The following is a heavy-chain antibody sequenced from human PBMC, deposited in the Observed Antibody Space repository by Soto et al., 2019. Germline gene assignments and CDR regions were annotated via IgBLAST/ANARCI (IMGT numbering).Heavy chain of an antibody. CDR3: ARGWGSCYLGGGQGY. Sequence: QVQLVQSGAEVKKPGSSVKVSCKASGGTFSSYAISWVRQAPGQGLEWMGGIIPIFGTANYAKKFQGRVTITADESTSTAYMELRSLRSEDTDVYYWARGWGSCYLGGGQGYWGQGTLVTVSS. CDR1: GGTFSSYA. V-gene: IGHV1-69*12. CDR2: IIPIFGTA. D-gene: IGHD3-10*01. J-gene: IGHJ4*02.